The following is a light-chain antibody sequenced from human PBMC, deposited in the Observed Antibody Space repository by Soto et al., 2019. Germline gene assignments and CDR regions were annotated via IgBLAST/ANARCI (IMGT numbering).Light chain of an antibody. CDR1: SSDIGTYNY. V-gene: IGLV2-14*01. CDR3: SSYTSSSTLI. J-gene: IGLJ2*01. Sequence: QSALTQPASVSGSPGQSITISCTGTSSDIGTYNYVSWYQQSPGKAPKLMIYEVTNRPSGVSYRFSASKSGNMASLTISGLQAEDEADYYCSSYTSSSTLIFGGGTQLTVL. CDR2: EVT.